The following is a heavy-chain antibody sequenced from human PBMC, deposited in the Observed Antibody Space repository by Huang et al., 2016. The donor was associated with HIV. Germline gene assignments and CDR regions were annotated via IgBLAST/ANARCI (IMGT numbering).Heavy chain of an antibody. J-gene: IGHJ4*02. V-gene: IGHV3-11*04. CDR3: ARKGRDDFWSGYPDY. CDR2: ISSTGNTI. D-gene: IGHD3-3*01. CDR1: GFTFSDYY. Sequence: QVQLVESGGGLVKPGGSLRLSCAASGFTFSDYYMSWIRQAPGKGLEWFSYISSTGNTIYYPDSVKGRFTISRDNAKTSLFLQMNSLRAEDTAIYYCARKGRDDFWSGYPDYWGQGTLVTVSS.